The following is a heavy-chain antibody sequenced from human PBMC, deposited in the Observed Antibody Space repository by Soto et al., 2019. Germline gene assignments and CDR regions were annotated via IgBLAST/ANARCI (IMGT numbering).Heavy chain of an antibody. J-gene: IGHJ5*02. CDR2: INPSGGSK. Sequence: QVQLVQSGAEVTKPGAAVKVSCKASGYTFTSYYMHWVRQPTRQVLERMGIINPSGGSKSYAQKVQGRDTMTRETSTSTVYTELSRLRSEDTAGYDCARDRGLIDGSGSGNWFDPWGQGTMVTVSS. CDR3: ARDRGLIDGSGSGNWFDP. V-gene: IGHV1-46*03. CDR1: GYTFTSYY. D-gene: IGHD3-10*01.